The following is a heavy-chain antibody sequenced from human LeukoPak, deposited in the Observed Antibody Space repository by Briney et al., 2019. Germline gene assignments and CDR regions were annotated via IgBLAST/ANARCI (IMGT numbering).Heavy chain of an antibody. CDR3: ARGLPMEISVWYFDY. J-gene: IGHJ4*02. V-gene: IGHV3-48*02. CDR2: ISSSSSTI. D-gene: IGHD3-16*01. CDR1: GFTLSRYN. Sequence: PGGSLRLSCAASGFTLSRYNMNWVRQAPGKGLEWVSYISSSSSTIYYADSVKGRFTISRDNAKNSLYLQMYSLRDEDTAVYYCARGLPMEISVWYFDYWGLGTLVTVSS.